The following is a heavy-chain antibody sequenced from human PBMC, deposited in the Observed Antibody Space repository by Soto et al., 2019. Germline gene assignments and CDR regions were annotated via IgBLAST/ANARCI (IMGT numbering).Heavy chain of an antibody. CDR1: GFAFSSFG. Sequence: PGGSLRLSCAAPGFAFSSFGMHWVRQAPGKGLEWVAIIWYDGSDKYYADSVKGRFTISRDNSKNTLYLQMNSLRAEDTAVYHCAFGNLSYYFDFWGQGTPVTVSS. CDR3: AFGNLSYYFDF. CDR2: IWYDGSDK. J-gene: IGHJ4*02. V-gene: IGHV3-33*01. D-gene: IGHD3-16*01.